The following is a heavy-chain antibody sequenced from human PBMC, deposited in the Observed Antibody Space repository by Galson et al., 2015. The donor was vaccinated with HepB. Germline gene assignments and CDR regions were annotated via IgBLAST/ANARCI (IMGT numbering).Heavy chain of an antibody. CDR1: GASISSSLYY. D-gene: IGHD5-18*01. J-gene: IGHJ4*02. CDR2: IYYTGNT. CDR3: ARAAGDSSTYANDY. Sequence: ETLSLTCTVSGASISSSLYYWVWVRQPPEKGLEWIGSIYYTGNTYYKSSLKSRVTISADMSKNQFSLKVNSVTAADPAVYYCARAAGDSSTYANDYWGQGALVTVSS. V-gene: IGHV4-39*07.